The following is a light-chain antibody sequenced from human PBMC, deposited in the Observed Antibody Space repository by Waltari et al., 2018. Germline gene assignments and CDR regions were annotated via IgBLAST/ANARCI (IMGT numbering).Light chain of an antibody. CDR1: QSLRHSDGKTY. CDR3: MQSLYLPLT. CDR2: ELS. Sequence: EIVMTQTPLSLSVTPGQPASISCKSSQSLRHSDGKTYLYWYLVTPGQSPRLLMYELSSPMSGVPDRFSGSGSGTDFTLKISRVEAEDVGIYYCMQSLYLPLTFGGGTKVEIK. V-gene: IGKV2-29*02. J-gene: IGKJ4*01.